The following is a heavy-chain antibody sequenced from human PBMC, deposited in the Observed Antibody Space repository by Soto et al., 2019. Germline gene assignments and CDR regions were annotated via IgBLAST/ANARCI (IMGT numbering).Heavy chain of an antibody. V-gene: IGHV4-30-4*01. D-gene: IGHD3-16*01. J-gene: IGHJ3*02. CDR3: ARDRDWGAFDI. CDR2: INYSGST. Sequence: QVQLQESGPGLVKPSQTLSLICTVSGGSIRSGDDYWSWIRQPPGKGLEWIGYINYSGSTYYNASLKSRLTRSVDTSKNQFSLRLSSVTAADTAVYYCARDRDWGAFDIWGQGTMVTVSS. CDR1: GGSIRSGDDY.